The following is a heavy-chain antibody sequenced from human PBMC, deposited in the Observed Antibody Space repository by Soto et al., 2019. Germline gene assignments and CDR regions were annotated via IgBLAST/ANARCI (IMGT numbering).Heavy chain of an antibody. CDR1: GFTFSDYY. V-gene: IGHV3-11*06. D-gene: IGHD5-12*01. Sequence: QVHLGESGGGVFKPGGSLRLSCAASGFTFSDYYMSWIRQAPGKGLEWVSYISSSSSYTNYADSVKGRFTISRDNAKNSLYLQMNSLRAEDTAVYYCARAQGDYDSGRMIYFDYWGQGTLVTVSS. CDR2: ISSSSSYT. CDR3: ARAQGDYDSGRMIYFDY. J-gene: IGHJ4*02.